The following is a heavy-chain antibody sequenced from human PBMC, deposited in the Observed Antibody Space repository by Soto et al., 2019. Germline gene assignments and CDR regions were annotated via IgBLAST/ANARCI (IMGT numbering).Heavy chain of an antibody. J-gene: IGHJ4*02. CDR2: IGGSGGST. CDR1: GFTFSSYA. CDR3: GSGYYDFWSGYPPGY. V-gene: IGHV3-23*01. Sequence: GGSLRLSCAASGFTFSSYAMSWVRQAPGKGLEWVSGIGGSGGSTYYADPVKGRFTISRDNSKNTLYLQMNSLRAEDTAVYYCGSGYYDFWSGYPPGYWGQGTLVTVSS. D-gene: IGHD3-3*01.